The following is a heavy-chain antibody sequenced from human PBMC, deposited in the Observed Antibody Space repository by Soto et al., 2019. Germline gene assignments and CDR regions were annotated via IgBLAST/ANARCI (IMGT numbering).Heavy chain of an antibody. CDR2: INPSDART. Sequence: QVQLVQSGAEVKKPGASVKVSCKASGYSFSNYYIHWVRQAPGQGLEWMAIINPSDARTTYAQKFKGRVTVTRDTSTSTVSMDLSSLRSADTAVYYCARVSGDLRFFDIWGQGTMVTVSS. J-gene: IGHJ3*02. CDR3: ARVSGDLRFFDI. CDR1: GYSFSNYY. D-gene: IGHD3-10*01. V-gene: IGHV1-46*01.